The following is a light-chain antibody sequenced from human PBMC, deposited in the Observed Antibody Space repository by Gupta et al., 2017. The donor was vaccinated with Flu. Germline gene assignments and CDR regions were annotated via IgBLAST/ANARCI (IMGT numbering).Light chain of an antibody. Sequence: QSVLTQPPSVSEAQGQRVTISCSGSSSNIETNYVSWYQQLPGTAPKLLIHENNKRPSGIPDRFSGSKSGTSATLGITGLQTGDEADYYCGTWDSSLSAYVFGIGTKVTVL. CDR1: SSNIETNY. CDR2: ENN. J-gene: IGLJ1*01. CDR3: GTWDSSLSAYV. V-gene: IGLV1-51*02.